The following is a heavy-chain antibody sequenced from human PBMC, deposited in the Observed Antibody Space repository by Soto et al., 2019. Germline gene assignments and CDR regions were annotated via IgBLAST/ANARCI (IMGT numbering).Heavy chain of an antibody. CDR3: ARDLYGASPYYYYGMDV. CDR2: IWYDGSNK. D-gene: IGHD4-17*01. V-gene: IGHV3-33*01. Sequence: GGSLRLSCAASGFTFSSYGMHWVLQAPCKGLEWVAVIWYDGSNKYYADSVKGRFTISRDNSKNTLYLQMNSLRAEDTAVYYCARDLYGASPYYYYGMDVWGQGTTVTVSS. CDR1: GFTFSSYG. J-gene: IGHJ6*02.